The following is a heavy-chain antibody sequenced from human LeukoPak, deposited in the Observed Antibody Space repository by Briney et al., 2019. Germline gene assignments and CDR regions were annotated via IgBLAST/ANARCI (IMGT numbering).Heavy chain of an antibody. V-gene: IGHV3-7*01. CDR2: INQDGSEK. CDR3: ARDLEVAAADNNWFDP. J-gene: IGHJ5*02. CDR1: GFTFSGHW. D-gene: IGHD6-13*01. Sequence: GGSLRLSCVASGFTFSGHWMSWVRQAPGKGLEWVANINQDGSEKQYVDSVKGRFTISRDNAKNSLYLQMNSLRAEDTAVYYCARDLEVAAADNNWFDPWGQGTLVTVSS.